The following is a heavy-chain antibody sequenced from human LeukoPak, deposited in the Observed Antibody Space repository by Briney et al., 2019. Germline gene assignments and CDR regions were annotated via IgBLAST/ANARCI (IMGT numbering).Heavy chain of an antibody. CDR3: AAAAVSSGTYAGRFDY. J-gene: IGHJ4*02. Sequence: GGSLRLSCAASGFTFRSYVMNWIRQAPGRGLEWVAVISYDGSNKYYADSVKGRFTISRDNSKNTLYLQMNSLRPEDTAVYYCAAAAVSSGTYAGRFDYWGQGTLVTVSS. CDR1: GFTFRSYV. D-gene: IGHD1-26*01. CDR2: ISYDGSNK. V-gene: IGHV3-30-3*01.